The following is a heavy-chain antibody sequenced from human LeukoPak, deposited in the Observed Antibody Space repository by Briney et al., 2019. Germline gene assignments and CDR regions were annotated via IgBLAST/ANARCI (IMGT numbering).Heavy chain of an antibody. Sequence: PGGSLRLSCAASGFTFSSYSMNWVRQAPGKGLEWVSSISSSSSYIYYADSVKGRFTISRDNAKNSLYLQMNSLRAEDTAVYYCAGDKSGYDANDAFDIWGQGTMVTVSS. CDR2: ISSSSSYI. V-gene: IGHV3-21*01. CDR1: GFTFSSYS. J-gene: IGHJ3*02. CDR3: AGDKSGYDANDAFDI. D-gene: IGHD5-12*01.